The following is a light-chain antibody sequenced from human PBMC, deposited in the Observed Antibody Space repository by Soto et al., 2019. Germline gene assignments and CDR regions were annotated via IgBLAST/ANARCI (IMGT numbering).Light chain of an antibody. CDR3: QQRSNWLT. CDR2: DAS. J-gene: IGKJ4*01. CDR1: QSVSSY. Sequence: EIVVTQAPATLSLSPGDRATLSCRASQSVSSYLAWYQQKPGQAPRLLIYDASNRATGLPARFSGSGSGTDFPLTISSLEPEDFAVYCCQQRSNWLTFGEGTKVEIK. V-gene: IGKV3-11*01.